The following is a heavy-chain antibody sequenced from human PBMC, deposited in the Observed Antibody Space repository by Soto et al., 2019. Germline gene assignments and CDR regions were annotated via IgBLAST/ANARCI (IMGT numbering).Heavy chain of an antibody. CDR2: ISSSSSYI. V-gene: IGHV3-21*01. CDR3: ARVYYYDSSGYYPIDY. CDR1: GFTFSSYS. J-gene: IGHJ4*02. Sequence: VGSLRLSCAASGFTFSSYSMNWVRQAPGKGLEWVSSISSSSSYIYYADSVKGRFTISRDNAKNSLYLQMNSLRAEDTAVYYCARVYYYDSSGYYPIDYWGQGTLVTVSS. D-gene: IGHD3-22*01.